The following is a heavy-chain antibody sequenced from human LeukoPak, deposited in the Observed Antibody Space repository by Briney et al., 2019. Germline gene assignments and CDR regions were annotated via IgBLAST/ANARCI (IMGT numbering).Heavy chain of an antibody. CDR1: GFTFSSYW. CDR3: AKEEYSSGWTVDY. V-gene: IGHV3-74*01. CDR2: INTDGSST. D-gene: IGHD6-19*01. J-gene: IGHJ4*02. Sequence: SGGSLRLSCAASGFTFSSYWMHWVRQAPGKGLAWVSRINTDGSSTSYADSVKGRFTISRDNAKNTLYLQMNSLRAEDTAVYYCAKEEYSSGWTVDYWGQGTLVTVSS.